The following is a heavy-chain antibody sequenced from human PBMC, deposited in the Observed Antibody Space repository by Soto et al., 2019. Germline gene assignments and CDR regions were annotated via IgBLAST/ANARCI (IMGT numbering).Heavy chain of an antibody. J-gene: IGHJ4*02. CDR3: ARDWPYYDSSGYRAFFDY. D-gene: IGHD3-22*01. CDR1: GYTFTSYG. CDR2: ISAYNGNT. V-gene: IGHV1-18*01. Sequence: RASVKVSCKASGYTFTSYGISWVRQAPGQGLEWMGWISAYNGNTNYAQKLQGRVTMTTDTSTSTAYMELRSLRSDDTAVYYCARDWPYYDSSGYRAFFDYWGQGTLVTVSS.